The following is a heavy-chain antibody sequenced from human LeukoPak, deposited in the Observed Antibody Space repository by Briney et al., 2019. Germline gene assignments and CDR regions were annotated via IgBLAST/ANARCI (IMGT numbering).Heavy chain of an antibody. V-gene: IGHV3-7*01. CDR3: ARARSGGSCFDY. Sequence: GGSLRLSYAVSGFSFNTYWMAWVRQAPGKGLEWVANIKQDGSEKYYVDSVKGRFTISRDNAKNSLYLQMNSLRAEDTAVYYCARARSGGSCFDYWGQGTLVTVSS. CDR1: GFSFNTYW. CDR2: IKQDGSEK. D-gene: IGHD2-15*01. J-gene: IGHJ4*02.